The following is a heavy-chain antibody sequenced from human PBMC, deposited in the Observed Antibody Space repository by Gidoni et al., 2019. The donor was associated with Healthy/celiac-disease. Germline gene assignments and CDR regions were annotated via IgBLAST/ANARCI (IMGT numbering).Heavy chain of an antibody. J-gene: IGHJ5*02. CDR2: IYYSGST. D-gene: IGHD6-13*01. CDR3: ANPGIAAAGTPA. Sequence: QLQLQESGPGLVKPSATLSLTCTVPGRSLSSSSYSWGWIRQPPGKGLEWLGSIYYSGSTYYNPSLKSRVTISVDTSKNQYSLKLSSVTAADTAVYYCANPGIAAAGTPAWGQGTLVTVSS. CDR1: GRSLSSSSYS. V-gene: IGHV4-39*01.